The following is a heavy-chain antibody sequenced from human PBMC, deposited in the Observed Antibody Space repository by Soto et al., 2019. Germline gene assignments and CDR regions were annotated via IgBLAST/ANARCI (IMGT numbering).Heavy chain of an antibody. J-gene: IGHJ5*02. CDR1: GGSISSYY. V-gene: IGHV4-59*08. CDR2: IYYSGST. D-gene: IGHD6-13*01. Sequence: SETLSLTCTVSGGSISSYYWSWIRQPPGKGLEWIGYIYYSGSTNYNPSLKSRVTISVDTSKNQFSLKLSSVTAADTAVYYCARGAYSSSWYEYWFDPWGQGTLVTVS. CDR3: ARGAYSSSWYEYWFDP.